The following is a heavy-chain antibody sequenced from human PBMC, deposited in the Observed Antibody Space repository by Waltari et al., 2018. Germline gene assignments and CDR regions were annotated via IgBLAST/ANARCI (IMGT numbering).Heavy chain of an antibody. CDR2: IYDGDRT. D-gene: IGHD3-3*01. CDR3: ARDLRIFGVVNRVVHDAFDI. Sequence: EEQLVETGGVLIQPGGSLRLSCTASGVSVSWNYMSWVRRAPGKGLGWFSVIYDGDRTAYADSVNGRFTISRDKSQNTLFHQMNSLGVEDTARYYCARDLRIFGVVNRVVHDAFDIWGQGTLVTVSS. J-gene: IGHJ3*02. CDR1: GVSVSWNY. V-gene: IGHV3-53*02.